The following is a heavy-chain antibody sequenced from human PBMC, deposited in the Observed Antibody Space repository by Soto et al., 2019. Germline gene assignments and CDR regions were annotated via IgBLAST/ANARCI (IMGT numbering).Heavy chain of an antibody. CDR3: AKQLGQGSFDI. CDR2: INPNSGGT. D-gene: IGHD1-1*01. CDR1: GYPFTGYY. J-gene: IGHJ3*02. V-gene: IGHV1-2*06. Sequence: XSVKVSCTASGYPFTGYYMHWVRQAPGQGLEWMGRINPNSGGTNYAQKFQGRVTMTRDTSISTAYMDLSRLRSDDTAVYYCAKQLGQGSFDIWGQGTMVTVSS.